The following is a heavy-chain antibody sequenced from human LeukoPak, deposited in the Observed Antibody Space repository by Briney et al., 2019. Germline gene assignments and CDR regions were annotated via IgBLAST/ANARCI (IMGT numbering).Heavy chain of an antibody. D-gene: IGHD6-13*01. CDR2: ITSSGGTI. V-gene: IGHV3-48*03. CDR3: ARWVDY. CDR1: GVTFTNYE. Sequence: GESLTLSCAVSGVTFTNYEMNRFRQAPGKGLEWFSYITSSGGTIYYAASVKGRFTISRDNAKKSLYLQMNSLRAEDTAVYYCARWVDYWGQGTLVTVSS. J-gene: IGHJ4*02.